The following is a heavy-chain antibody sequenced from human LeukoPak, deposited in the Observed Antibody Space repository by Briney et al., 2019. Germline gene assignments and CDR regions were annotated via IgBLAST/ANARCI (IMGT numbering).Heavy chain of an antibody. J-gene: IGHJ4*02. D-gene: IGHD5-24*01. Sequence: PSETLSLTCTVSGGSMSNYYWSWIRRPPGKGLEWIGYIYYSGSTKYNPSLKSRVTISVDTSKNQFSLKLSSVTVADTAVYYCARGARAGYNLEPFDYWGQGTLVTVSS. CDR1: GGSMSNYY. CDR3: ARGARAGYNLEPFDY. CDR2: IYYSGST. V-gene: IGHV4-59*08.